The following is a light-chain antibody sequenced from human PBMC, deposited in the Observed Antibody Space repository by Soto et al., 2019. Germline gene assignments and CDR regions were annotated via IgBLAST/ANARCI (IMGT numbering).Light chain of an antibody. J-gene: IGKJ1*01. CDR2: GAS. Sequence: IVLTQSPGTLSLSPGEGATLSCRASQSVSTNFFAWYQQKPVQAPRLLIYGASTRATGIPDRLSGSGSGTDFTLTISRLEPEDFAVYYCQQYGRTSWTFGQGTKVDIK. CDR3: QQYGRTSWT. V-gene: IGKV3-20*01. CDR1: QSVSTNF.